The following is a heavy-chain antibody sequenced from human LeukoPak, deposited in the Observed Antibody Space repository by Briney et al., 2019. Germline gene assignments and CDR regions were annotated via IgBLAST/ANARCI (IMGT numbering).Heavy chain of an antibody. CDR3: ATIAVAGKDFDY. CDR2: ISWDGGST. V-gene: IGHV3-43*01. J-gene: IGHJ4*02. D-gene: IGHD6-19*01. Sequence: GGSLRLSCAASGFTFNDYTMHWVRQAPGKGLEWVSLISWDGGSTYYADSVKVRFTISGENSKNSLYLQMNSLRTEDPALYYCATIAVAGKDFDYWGQGTLVTVSS. CDR1: GFTFNDYT.